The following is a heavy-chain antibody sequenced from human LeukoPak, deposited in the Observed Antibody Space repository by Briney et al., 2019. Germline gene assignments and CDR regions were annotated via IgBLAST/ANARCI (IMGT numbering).Heavy chain of an antibody. CDR3: ARSPVLLWFGEFT. CDR1: GYTFTGYY. V-gene: IGHV1-2*02. D-gene: IGHD3-10*01. CDR2: INPNSGGT. Sequence: ASVKVSCKASGYTFTGYYMHWVRQAPGQGIEWMGWINPNSGGTNYAQKFQGRVTMTRDTSISTAYMELSRLRSDDTAVYYCARSPVLLWFGEFTWGQGTLVTVSS. J-gene: IGHJ5*02.